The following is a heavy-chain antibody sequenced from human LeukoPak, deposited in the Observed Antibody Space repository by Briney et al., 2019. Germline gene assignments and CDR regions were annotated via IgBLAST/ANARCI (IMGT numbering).Heavy chain of an antibody. CDR3: ARAGGRYCSSTSCYSVY. J-gene: IGHJ4*02. V-gene: IGHV3-48*04. CDR2: ISSSGSTI. D-gene: IGHD2-2*01. Sequence: GGSLRLSCAASGFTFSNYWMNWVRQAPGKGLEWVSYISSSGSTIYYADSVKGRFTISRDNAKNSLYLQMNSLRAEDTAVYYCARAGGRYCSSTSCYSVYWGQGTLVTVSS. CDR1: GFTFSNYW.